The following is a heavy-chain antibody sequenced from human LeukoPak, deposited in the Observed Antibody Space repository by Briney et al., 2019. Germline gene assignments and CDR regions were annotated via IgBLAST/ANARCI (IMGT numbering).Heavy chain of an antibody. J-gene: IGHJ6*03. CDR1: GGSISSGRYY. Sequence: PSQTLSLTCNVSGGSISSGRYYWSWIRQPAGKGLEWSGRIYTSGSTNYNPSLKSRVTMSVDTSKNQFSLKLSSVTAADTAVYYCARVPPNDCSSTSCYPNYYYYYYMDVWGKGTTVTVSS. V-gene: IGHV4-61*02. CDR2: IYTSGST. D-gene: IGHD2-2*01. CDR3: ARVPPNDCSSTSCYPNYYYYYYMDV.